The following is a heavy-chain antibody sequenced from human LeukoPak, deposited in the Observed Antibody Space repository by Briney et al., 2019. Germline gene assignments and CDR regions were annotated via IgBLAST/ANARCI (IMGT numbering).Heavy chain of an antibody. CDR3: ASGLIPAPYYYYGMDV. CDR1: GLTVSSNY. CDR2: IYSGGST. J-gene: IGHJ6*02. V-gene: IGHV3-53*01. Sequence: GGSLRLSCAASGLTVSSNYMSWVRQAPGKGLEWVSVIYSGGSTYYADSVKGRFTISRDNSKNTLYLQMNSLRAEDTAVYYCASGLIPAPYYYYGMDVWGQGTTVTVSS. D-gene: IGHD2-2*01.